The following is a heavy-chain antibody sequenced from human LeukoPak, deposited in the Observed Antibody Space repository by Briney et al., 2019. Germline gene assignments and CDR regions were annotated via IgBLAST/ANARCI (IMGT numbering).Heavy chain of an antibody. D-gene: IGHD6-13*01. CDR3: ARVSPIPAAGSSYYFAMDV. J-gene: IGHJ6*02. Sequence: SETLSLTCTVSGGSISGYYWSWIRQPAAKGLEWIGRIYSSGTTTYNPSFKSRVTMSLDTSNNQLSLKLTSVTAADTAVYYCARVSPIPAAGSSYYFAMDVWGQGTTVTVSS. CDR2: IYSSGTT. CDR1: GGSISGYY. V-gene: IGHV4-4*07.